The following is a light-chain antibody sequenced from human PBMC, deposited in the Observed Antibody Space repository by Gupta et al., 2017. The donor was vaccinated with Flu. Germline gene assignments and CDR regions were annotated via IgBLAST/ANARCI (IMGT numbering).Light chain of an antibody. CDR1: QSLVYSDGNTY. CDR2: QVS. V-gene: IGKV2-30*01. CDR3: MQGSRWPWA. Sequence: DVVMTQSPLSLPVPLGQPASISCRSSQSLVYSDGNTYLQWFQQRPGQSPRRLIYQVSHREAGVPDRCSGSGSGTDFTLKISRVEAEDVGVYYCMQGSRWPWAFGQGTKVEIK. J-gene: IGKJ1*01.